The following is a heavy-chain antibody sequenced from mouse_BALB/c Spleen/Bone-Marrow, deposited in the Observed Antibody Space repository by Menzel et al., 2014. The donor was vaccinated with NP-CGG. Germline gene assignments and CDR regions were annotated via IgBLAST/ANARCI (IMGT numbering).Heavy chain of an antibody. J-gene: IGHJ2*01. CDR2: IDPANGNT. CDR1: GFNIKDTY. Sequence: EVQGVESGAELVKPGASVKLSCTASGFNIKDTYMHWVKQRPEQGLEWIGRIDPANGNTKYDPKFQGKATVTADTSSNTAYLQLSSLTSEDTAVYYCVSSFFYYLFFDYWGQGTTLTVSS. D-gene: IGHD2-1*01. V-gene: IGHV14-3*02. CDR3: VSSFFYYLFFDY.